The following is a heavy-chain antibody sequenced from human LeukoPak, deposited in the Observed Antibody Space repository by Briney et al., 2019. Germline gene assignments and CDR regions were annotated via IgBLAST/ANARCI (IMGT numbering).Heavy chain of an antibody. D-gene: IGHD6-19*01. Sequence: PGRSLRLSCAASGFTFSSYGMHWVRQAPGKGLEWVAVISYDGSNKYYADSVKGRFTISRDNSKNTLYLQMNSLRAEDTAVYYCAKRAELAVPGHFDYWGQGTLVTVSS. CDR2: ISYDGSNK. V-gene: IGHV3-30*18. CDR3: AKRAELAVPGHFDY. CDR1: GFTFSSYG. J-gene: IGHJ4*02.